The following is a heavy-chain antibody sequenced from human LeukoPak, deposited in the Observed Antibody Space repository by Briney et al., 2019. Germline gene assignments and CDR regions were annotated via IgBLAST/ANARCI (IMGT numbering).Heavy chain of an antibody. D-gene: IGHD2-21*02. Sequence: PGRSLRLSCGASGFTFSSYVMHWVRQAPGKGLEWVAVIWYDGSNKYYADPVKGRFTISRDNSKNTLFLQMNSLRAEDTAVYYCARDPDMTDWGQGTLVTVSS. CDR3: ARDPDMTD. J-gene: IGHJ4*02. CDR1: GFTFSSYV. CDR2: IWYDGSNK. V-gene: IGHV3-33*01.